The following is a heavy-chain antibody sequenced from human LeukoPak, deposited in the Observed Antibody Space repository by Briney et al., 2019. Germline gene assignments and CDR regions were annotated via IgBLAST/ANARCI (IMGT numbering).Heavy chain of an antibody. J-gene: IGHJ4*02. Sequence: GESLKISCKGSGYNFTSYWIGWVRQMPGKGLEWMGIIHPADSDTKYGPSFQGQVTISADKSISTAYLQWSSLEASDTAMYYCARLSGGSVLYWGQGTLVTVSS. D-gene: IGHD2-15*01. CDR2: IHPADSDT. CDR1: GYNFTSYW. CDR3: ARLSGGSVLY. V-gene: IGHV5-51*01.